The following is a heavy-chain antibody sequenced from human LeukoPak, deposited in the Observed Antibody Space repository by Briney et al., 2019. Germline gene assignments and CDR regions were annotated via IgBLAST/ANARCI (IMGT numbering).Heavy chain of an antibody. Sequence: SETLSLTCTVSGGSISSSSYYWGWIRQPPGKGLEWIGSIYYSGSTYYNPSLKSRVTISVDTSKNQFSLKLSSVTAADTAVYYCARGLGYCSGGSCQGLSDYWGQGTLVTVSS. D-gene: IGHD2-15*01. J-gene: IGHJ4*02. CDR1: GGSISSSSYY. CDR2: IYYSGST. V-gene: IGHV4-39*01. CDR3: ARGLGYCSGGSCQGLSDY.